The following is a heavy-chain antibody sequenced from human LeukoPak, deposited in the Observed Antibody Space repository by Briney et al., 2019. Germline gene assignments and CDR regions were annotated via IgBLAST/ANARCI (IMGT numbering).Heavy chain of an antibody. V-gene: IGHV1-2*02. CDR1: GYTFTGYY. D-gene: IGHD2/OR15-2a*01. J-gene: IGHJ6*03. Sequence: GASVKVSCKASGYTFTGYYMHWVRQAPGQGLEWMGWINPNSGGTNYAQKFQGRVTMTRDTSISTAYMELSRLRSDDTAVYYCAREPRTFYYYYMDVWGKGTTVTVSS. CDR2: INPNSGGT. CDR3: AREPRTFYYYYMDV.